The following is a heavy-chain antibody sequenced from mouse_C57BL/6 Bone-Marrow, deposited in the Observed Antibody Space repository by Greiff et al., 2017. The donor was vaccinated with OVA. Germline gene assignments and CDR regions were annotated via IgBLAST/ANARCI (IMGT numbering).Heavy chain of an antibody. Sequence: VKLQQPGAELVRPGTSVKLSCKASGYTFTSYWMHWVKQRPGQGLEWIGVIDPSDSYTNYNQKFKGKATLTVDTSSSTAYMQLSSLTSEDSAVYYCARIFDYWGQGTTLTVSS. CDR1: GYTFTSYW. V-gene: IGHV1-59*01. J-gene: IGHJ2*01. CDR2: IDPSDSYT. CDR3: ARIFDY.